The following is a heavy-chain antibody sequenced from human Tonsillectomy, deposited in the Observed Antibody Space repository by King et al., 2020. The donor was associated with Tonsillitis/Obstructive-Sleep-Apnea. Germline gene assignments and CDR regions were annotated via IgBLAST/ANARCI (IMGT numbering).Heavy chain of an antibody. CDR3: AGESEERWGYYFDY. CDR1: GDSVSSNSGA. V-gene: IGHV6-1*01. Sequence: VQLQQSGPGLVKPSQTLSLTCAISGDSVSSNSGAWNWIRQSPSRGLEWLGRTYYRSKWYNDYALSVKSRMTINPDTSMNQFSLQLNSVTPEDTAVYYCAGESEERWGYYFDYWGQGTLVTVSS. D-gene: IGHD1-26*01. J-gene: IGHJ4*02. CDR2: TYYRSKWYN.